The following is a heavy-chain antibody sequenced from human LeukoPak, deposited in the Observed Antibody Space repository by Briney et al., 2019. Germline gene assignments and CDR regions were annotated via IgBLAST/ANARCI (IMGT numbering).Heavy chain of an antibody. V-gene: IGHV3-21*01. Sequence: GGSLRLSCAASGFTFSSYSMNWVRQAPGKGLEWASSIRSSSSYIYYAESVKGRFTISRDNAKNSLYLQMNSLRAEDTAVYYCARKGYDSSGYYSAFDQWGQGTLVTVSS. CDR1: GFTFSSYS. D-gene: IGHD3-22*01. J-gene: IGHJ4*02. CDR3: ARKGYDSSGYYSAFDQ. CDR2: IRSSSSYI.